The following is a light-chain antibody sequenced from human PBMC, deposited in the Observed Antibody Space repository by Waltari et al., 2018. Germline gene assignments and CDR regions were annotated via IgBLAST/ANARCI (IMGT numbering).Light chain of an antibody. CDR3: QQYNDSPYS. CDR1: QDINNY. J-gene: IGKJ2*03. CDR2: YAS. Sequence: DIQMTQSPSSLSASVGDRVTITCRASQDINNYLTWYQQKPGKAPKPLIYYASSLGTGVPSRFSGSRSGTDYILTINSLQPEDIAIYYCQQYNDSPYSFGQGTKVEIK. V-gene: IGKV1-33*01.